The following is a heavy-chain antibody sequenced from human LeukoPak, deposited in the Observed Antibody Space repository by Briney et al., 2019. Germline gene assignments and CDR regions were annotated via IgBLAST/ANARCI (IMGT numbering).Heavy chain of an antibody. V-gene: IGHV3-21*01. Sequence: PGGSLRLSCAASGFTFSSYNMNWVRQAPGKGLEWVSSITSGSSYIYYADSVKGRFTISRDNAKNSLYLQMNSLRAEDTAVYYCARGPHSALDTDDAFDIWGQGTMVTVSS. CDR1: GFTFSSYN. D-gene: IGHD5-18*01. CDR2: ITSGSSYI. CDR3: ARGPHSALDTDDAFDI. J-gene: IGHJ3*02.